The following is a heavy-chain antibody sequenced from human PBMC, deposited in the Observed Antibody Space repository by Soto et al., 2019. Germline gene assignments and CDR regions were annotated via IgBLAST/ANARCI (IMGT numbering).Heavy chain of an antibody. CDR1: GGSISSYY. D-gene: IGHD5-12*01. CDR2: IYYSGST. CDR3: ARGGDGYRDDFDY. J-gene: IGHJ4*02. Sequence: PSETLSLTCTVSGGSISSYYWSWIRQPPGKGLEWIGYIYYSGSTNYNPSLKSRVTISVDTSKNQFSLKLSSVTAADTAVYYCARGGDGYRDDFDYWGQGTLVTVSS. V-gene: IGHV4-59*01.